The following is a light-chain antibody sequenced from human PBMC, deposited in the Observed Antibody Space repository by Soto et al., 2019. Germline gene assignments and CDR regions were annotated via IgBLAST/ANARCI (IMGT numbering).Light chain of an antibody. CDR2: DVS. CDR3: NSYRGSGTSHYV. CDR1: SSNVGGYNY. Sequence: QSALTQPASLSGSPGQSITISCTGTSSNVGGYNYVSWYQQHPGTAPKLMIYDVSNRPSGVSNRFSCSKSGNTASLPISGLQAEDEADYYCNSYRGSGTSHYVFGTGTKLTVL. V-gene: IGLV2-14*03. J-gene: IGLJ1*01.